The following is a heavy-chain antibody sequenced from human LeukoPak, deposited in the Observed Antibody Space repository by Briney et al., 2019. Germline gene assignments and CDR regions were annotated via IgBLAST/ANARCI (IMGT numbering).Heavy chain of an antibody. Sequence: PGGSLRLSCAASGLTFSGYDMHWVRQAPGKGPEWVAVMSYGGQNERYADSVKGRFTVSRDNSKNTLYLQMNSLRAEDTAVYYCARDSEYYYDSSGYLGLNFDYWGQGTLVTVSS. D-gene: IGHD3-22*01. J-gene: IGHJ4*02. V-gene: IGHV3-30*03. CDR3: ARDSEYYYDSSGYLGLNFDY. CDR1: GLTFSGYD. CDR2: MSYGGQNE.